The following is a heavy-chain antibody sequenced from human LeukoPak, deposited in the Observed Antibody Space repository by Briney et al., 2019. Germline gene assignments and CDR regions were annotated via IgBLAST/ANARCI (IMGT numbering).Heavy chain of an antibody. CDR2: ISSTGST. D-gene: IGHD6-19*01. CDR1: GGSISSGGHY. CDR3: ARDRAVSGWYPFDY. J-gene: IGHJ4*02. Sequence: SETLSLTCTVSGGSISSGGHYWSWIRQPAGKGLEYLGRISSTGSTNYNPSLRSRVTISADTSKNHFSLKLTSVTAADTAVYYCARDRAVSGWYPFDYWGQGTLVTVSS. V-gene: IGHV4-61*02.